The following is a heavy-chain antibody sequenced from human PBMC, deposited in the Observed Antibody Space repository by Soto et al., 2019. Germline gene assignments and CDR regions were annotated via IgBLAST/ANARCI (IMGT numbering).Heavy chain of an antibody. D-gene: IGHD2-8*01. CDR1: GYTFTTYG. Sequence: ASVKVSCKASGYTFTTYGISWVRQAPGQGLEWMGWISGYNGDTNNAQKFQDRVTMTIDRSTTTAYLELRSLTSDDTAVYYCAKNGHPPYYYYGMDVWGQGTTVTVSS. V-gene: IGHV1-18*01. CDR3: AKNGHPPYYYYGMDV. CDR2: ISGYNGDT. J-gene: IGHJ6*02.